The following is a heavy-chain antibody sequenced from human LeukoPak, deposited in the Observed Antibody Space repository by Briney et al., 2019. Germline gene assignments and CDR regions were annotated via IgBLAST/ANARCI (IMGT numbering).Heavy chain of an antibody. D-gene: IGHD6-6*01. V-gene: IGHV4-59*01. J-gene: IGHJ1*01. CDR2: IYHSGST. Sequence: SETLSLTCTVSGGSISTYYWNWIRQPPGKGLEWIGYIYHSGSTNYNPSLQSRVTISVDTSKNQFSLNLNSVTAADTAVYYCARGGAARLHFQNWGQGTLVTVSP. CDR3: ARGGAARLHFQN. CDR1: GGSISTYY.